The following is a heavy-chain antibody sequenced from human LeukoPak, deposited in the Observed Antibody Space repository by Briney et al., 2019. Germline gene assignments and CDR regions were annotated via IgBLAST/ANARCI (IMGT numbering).Heavy chain of an antibody. J-gene: IGHJ6*02. CDR1: GVSISSGGYS. V-gene: IGHV4-61*02. CDR2: IYASGST. Sequence: SQTLSLTCAVSGVSISSGGYSWSWIRQPPGKGLEWIGRIYASGSTDYNPSLKSRVTILLDTSKNQFSLNLRSVTAADTAVYYCAGAFCGGNCFPRHYFGVDVWGQGTTVTVSS. D-gene: IGHD2-21*01. CDR3: AGAFCGGNCFPRHYFGVDV.